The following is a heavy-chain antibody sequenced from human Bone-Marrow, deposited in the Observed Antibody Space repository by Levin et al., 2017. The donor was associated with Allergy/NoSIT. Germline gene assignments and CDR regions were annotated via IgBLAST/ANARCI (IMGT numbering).Heavy chain of an antibody. J-gene: IGHJ4*02. CDR1: GGTFSSYA. CDR3: ARDQYCSGGSCYLNY. V-gene: IGHV1-69*06. CDR2: IIPIFGTA. D-gene: IGHD2-15*01. Sequence: ASVKVSCKASGGTFSSYAISWVRQAPGQGLEWMGGIIPIFGTANYAQKFQGRVTITADKSTSTAYMELSSLRSEDTAVYYCARDQYCSGGSCYLNYWGQGTLVTVSS.